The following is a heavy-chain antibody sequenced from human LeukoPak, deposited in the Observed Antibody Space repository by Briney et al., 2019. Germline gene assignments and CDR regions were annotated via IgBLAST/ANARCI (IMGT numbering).Heavy chain of an antibody. J-gene: IGHJ6*03. Sequence: ASVKVSCKASGYTFTSYDINWVRQAPGQGLEWMGWMNPNSGNTGYAQKFQGRVTMTRNTSISTAYMELSSLRSEDTAVYYCARGKIIAARFYYCYYYMDVWGKGTTVTVSS. D-gene: IGHD6-6*01. CDR1: GYTFTSYD. CDR3: ARGKIIAARFYYCYYYMDV. V-gene: IGHV1-8*01. CDR2: MNPNSGNT.